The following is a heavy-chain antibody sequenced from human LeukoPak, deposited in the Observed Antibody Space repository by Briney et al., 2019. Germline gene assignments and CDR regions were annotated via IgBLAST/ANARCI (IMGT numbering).Heavy chain of an antibody. J-gene: IGHJ5*02. CDR2: IYPGDSDT. CDR1: GYSFTSYW. CDR3: ARHLDCSSTSCYTEGAYNWFDP. Sequence: GESLKISCKDSGYSFTSYWIGWVRQMPGKGLEWMGIIYPGDSDTRYSPSFQGQVTISADKSISTAYLQWSSLKASDTAMYYCARHLDCSSTSCYTEGAYNWFDPWGQGTLVTVSS. V-gene: IGHV5-51*01. D-gene: IGHD2-2*02.